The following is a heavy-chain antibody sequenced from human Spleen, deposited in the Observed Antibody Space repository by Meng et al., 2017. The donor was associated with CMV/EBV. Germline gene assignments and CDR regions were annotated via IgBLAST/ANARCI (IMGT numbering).Heavy chain of an antibody. CDR3: ARGHSPHTYYDFWSGYYPTGFDP. D-gene: IGHD3-3*01. V-gene: IGHV4-39*07. J-gene: IGHJ5*02. CDR1: GGSISSSSYY. Sequence: SETLSLTCTVSGGSISSSSYYWGWIRQPPGKGLEWIGEINHSGSTNYNPSLKSRVTISVDTSKNQFSLKLSSVTAADTAVYYCARGHSPHTYYDFWSGYYPTGFDPWGQGTLVTVSS. CDR2: INHSGST.